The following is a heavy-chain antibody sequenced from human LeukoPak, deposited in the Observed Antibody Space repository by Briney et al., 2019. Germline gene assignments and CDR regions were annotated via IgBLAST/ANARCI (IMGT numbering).Heavy chain of an antibody. J-gene: IGHJ6*02. D-gene: IGHD2-8*01. CDR2: TYYSSKWYN. V-gene: IGHV6-1*01. Sequence: SQTLTLTCAISGDSVSRNSAAWNWIRQSPSRGLEWLGRTYYSSKWYNDYAVSVKSRITINPDTSKNQFSLQLNSVTPEDTAVYYCARGKVSFYGMDVWGQGTTVIVSS. CDR3: ARGKVSFYGMDV. CDR1: GDSVSRNSAA.